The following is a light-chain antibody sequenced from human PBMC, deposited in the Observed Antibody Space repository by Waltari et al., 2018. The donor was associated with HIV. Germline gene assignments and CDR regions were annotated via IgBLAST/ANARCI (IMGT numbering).Light chain of an antibody. CDR3: QSYDSSLSGSV. V-gene: IGLV1-40*01. Sequence: QSVLTQPPSVSGAPGQRVPISCTGSNTHTGAAYAEHWCQQLPGTAPKLVNYGNNNRPSGVPDRFSGSKSGTSASLAISGLQAEDEADYYCQSYDSSLSGSVFGGGTKLTVL. CDR1: NTHTGAAYA. CDR2: GNN. J-gene: IGLJ2*01.